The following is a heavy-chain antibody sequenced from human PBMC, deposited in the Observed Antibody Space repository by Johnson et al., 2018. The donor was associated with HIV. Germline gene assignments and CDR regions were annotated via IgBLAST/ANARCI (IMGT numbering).Heavy chain of an antibody. V-gene: IGHV3-30*04. Sequence: QVQLVESGGGVVQPGRSLRLSCAASGFTFSSYAMHWVRQAPGKGLEWVAVISYDGNNKYYADSVKGRFTISRDNSKNTLYLQMNSLRREDTAVYYCARGVRNSYGYLLGTFDIWGQGTMVTVSS. J-gene: IGHJ3*02. CDR2: ISYDGNNK. CDR3: ARGVRNSYGYLLGTFDI. D-gene: IGHD5-18*01. CDR1: GFTFSSYA.